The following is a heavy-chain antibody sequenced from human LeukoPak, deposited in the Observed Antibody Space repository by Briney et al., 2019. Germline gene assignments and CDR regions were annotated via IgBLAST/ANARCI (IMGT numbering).Heavy chain of an antibody. Sequence: PGGSLRLSCAASGFTFSDYYMSWIRPAPGKGLEWVSYISSSGNAIYYADSVKGRFTISRDNAKNSLYLQMNSLRAGDTAVYYCARVIHGAYYYYYMDVWGKGTTVTVSS. V-gene: IGHV3-11*01. CDR1: GFTFSDYY. CDR2: ISSSGNAI. D-gene: IGHD5-24*01. J-gene: IGHJ6*03. CDR3: ARVIHGAYYYYYMDV.